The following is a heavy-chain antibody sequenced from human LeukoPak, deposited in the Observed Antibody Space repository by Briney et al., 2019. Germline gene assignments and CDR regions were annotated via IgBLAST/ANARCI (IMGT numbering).Heavy chain of an antibody. J-gene: IGHJ3*02. Sequence: GGSLRLSCAASGFTFSSYAMSWVRQAPGKGLEWVSAISGSGANTYYADSVKGRFTISRDNSKNTLYLQMNSLRAEDTAVYYCARDYDSSGYSHDAFDIWGQGTMVTVSS. V-gene: IGHV3-23*01. CDR3: ARDYDSSGYSHDAFDI. CDR1: GFTFSSYA. CDR2: ISGSGANT. D-gene: IGHD3-22*01.